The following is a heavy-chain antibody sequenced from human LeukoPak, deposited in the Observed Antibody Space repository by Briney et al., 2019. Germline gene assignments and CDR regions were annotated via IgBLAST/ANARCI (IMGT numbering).Heavy chain of an antibody. CDR3: GRENGGRVGFDP. CDR1: GFTFSSYW. D-gene: IGHD2-15*01. Sequence: GGSLRLSCAASGFTFSSYWMHWVRQAPGKGLEWVSAISGSGGSTYYADSVKGRFTISRDNSQNTLYLEMNSLTIEDTAVYHCGRENGGRVGFDPWGQGTLVTVSS. CDR2: ISGSGGST. J-gene: IGHJ5*02. V-gene: IGHV3-23*01.